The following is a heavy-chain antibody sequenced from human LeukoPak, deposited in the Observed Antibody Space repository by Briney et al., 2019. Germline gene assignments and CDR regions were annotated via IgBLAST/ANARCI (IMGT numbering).Heavy chain of an antibody. V-gene: IGHV3-11*06. Sequence: PGGSLRLSCAAPGFTFSDYYMSWIRQAPGKGLEWLSYISSNTNYTDYADSVKGRFTISRDNAKKSLYLQMNSLRVEDTAVYYCARVGVWGSPDDYWGQGTLVIVSS. CDR2: ISSNTNYT. CDR1: GFTFSDYY. CDR3: ARVGVWGSPDDY. J-gene: IGHJ4*02. D-gene: IGHD3-16*01.